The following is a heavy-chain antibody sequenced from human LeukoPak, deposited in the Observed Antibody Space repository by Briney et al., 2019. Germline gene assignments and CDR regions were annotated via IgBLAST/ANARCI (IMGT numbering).Heavy chain of an antibody. CDR2: ISDSGGRT. J-gene: IGHJ4*02. CDR1: GITLSNYG. D-gene: IGHD3-22*01. Sequence: GGSLRPSCAVSGITLSNYGMSWVRQAPGKGLEWVAGISDSGGRTNYADSVKGRFTNSRDNPKNTLYLQMNSLRVEDTAVYFCAKRGVVIRVILVGFHKEAYYFDSWGQGALVTVSS. V-gene: IGHV3-23*01. CDR3: AKRGVVIRVILVGFHKEAYYFDS.